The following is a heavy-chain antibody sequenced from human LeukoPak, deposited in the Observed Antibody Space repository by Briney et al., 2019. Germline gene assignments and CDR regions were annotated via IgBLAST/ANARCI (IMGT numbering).Heavy chain of an antibody. D-gene: IGHD5-12*01. CDR1: GVSFRGYY. Sequence: SETLSLTCAVYGVSFRGYYWSWLRQPPGKGLEWIGEINHSGSTNYNPSLKSRVTISVDTSKNQFSLKLSSVTAADTAVYYCAREVLWDSGPGVYYFDYWGQGTLVTVSS. V-gene: IGHV4-34*01. CDR2: INHSGST. CDR3: AREVLWDSGPGVYYFDY. J-gene: IGHJ4*02.